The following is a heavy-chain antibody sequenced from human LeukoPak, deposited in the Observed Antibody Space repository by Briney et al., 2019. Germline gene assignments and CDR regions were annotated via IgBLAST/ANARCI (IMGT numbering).Heavy chain of an antibody. V-gene: IGHV3-21*01. J-gene: IGHJ4*02. Sequence: GGSLRLSCAASGFTFSSYTMNWVRQAPGKGLEWVSSISSSSSYIYYADSVKGRFTISRDNAKNSLYLQMNSLRAEDTAVYYCARDRNYDYIWGSYRPDYFGYWGQGTLVTVSP. CDR1: GFTFSSYT. CDR2: ISSSSSYI. CDR3: ARDRNYDYIWGSYRPDYFGY. D-gene: IGHD3-16*02.